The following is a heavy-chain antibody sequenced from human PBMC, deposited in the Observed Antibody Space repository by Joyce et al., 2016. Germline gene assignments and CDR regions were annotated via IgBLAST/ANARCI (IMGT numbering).Heavy chain of an antibody. CDR3: VKGPGEIVVGWFAS. CDR2: IDTNGGTT. V-gene: IGHV3-64D*06. CDR1: GFTFRNYA. J-gene: IGHJ5*01. Sequence: EVQLVESGGGLVQRGGSLRLSCSASGFTFRNYAMHWVRQDHGKRPKYVSSIDTNGGTTYYADSVKGRFIISRENSKNTLYLQMSLLRIEDTAIYYCVKGPGEIVVGWFASWGQGTLVAVSS. D-gene: IGHD2-15*01.